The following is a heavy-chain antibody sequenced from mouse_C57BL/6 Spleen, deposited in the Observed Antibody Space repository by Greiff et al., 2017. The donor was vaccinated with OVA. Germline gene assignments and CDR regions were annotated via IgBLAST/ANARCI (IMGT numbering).Heavy chain of an antibody. V-gene: IGHV1-26*01. CDR1: GYTFTDYY. Sequence: VQLQQSGPELVKPGASVKISCKASGYTFTDYYMNWVKQSHGKSLEWIGDINPNNGGTSYNQKFKGKATLTVDKSSSTAYMELRSLTSEDSAVYYCARIYYGRGYYFDYWGQGTTLTVSS. J-gene: IGHJ2*01. CDR2: INPNNGGT. D-gene: IGHD1-1*01. CDR3: ARIYYGRGYYFDY.